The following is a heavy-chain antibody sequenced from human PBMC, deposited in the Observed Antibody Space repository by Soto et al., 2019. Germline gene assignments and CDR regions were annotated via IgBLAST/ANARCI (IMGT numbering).Heavy chain of an antibody. V-gene: IGHV4-31*03. J-gene: IGHJ4*02. D-gene: IGHD4-17*01. CDR2: IYYTGTT. CDR3: ARGAYGDFAH. Sequence: QVQLQESGPGLVKPSQTLSLTCTVSGGSISRGGFYWSWFRQHPGEGLEWIGYIYYTGTTDYNPSLKNRVTISKDTSETQFSLKLSSVTAADTAVYYCARGAYGDFAHWGQGTLVTVSS. CDR1: GGSISRGGFY.